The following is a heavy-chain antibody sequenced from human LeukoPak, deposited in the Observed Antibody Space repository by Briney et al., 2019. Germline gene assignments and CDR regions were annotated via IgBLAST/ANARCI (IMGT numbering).Heavy chain of an antibody. CDR1: GFTVSSNS. Sequence: PGGSLRLSCAASGFTVSSNSISWVRQAPGKGLEWVSLIYSGGSTYYADSVKGRFSISRDNSKNTLFLQMNSLRAEDTAVYYCAADAHWGQGTLVTVSS. CDR3: AADAH. V-gene: IGHV3-53*01. CDR2: IYSGGST. J-gene: IGHJ4*02.